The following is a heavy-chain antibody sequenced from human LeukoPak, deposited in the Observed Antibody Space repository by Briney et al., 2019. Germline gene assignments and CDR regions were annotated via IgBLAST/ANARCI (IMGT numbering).Heavy chain of an antibody. V-gene: IGHV3-30*14. D-gene: IGHD1-14*01. CDR3: ATFSGAHHKTFDS. CDR2: ISYDGSNK. J-gene: IGHJ4*02. Sequence: QSGGSLRLSCAASGFTFSSYAMHWVRQAPGKGLEWVAVISYDGSNKYYADSVKGRFTISRDNSKNTLYLQMNSLRAEDTAIYYCATFSGAHHKTFDSWGQGTLVTVSS. CDR1: GFTFSSYA.